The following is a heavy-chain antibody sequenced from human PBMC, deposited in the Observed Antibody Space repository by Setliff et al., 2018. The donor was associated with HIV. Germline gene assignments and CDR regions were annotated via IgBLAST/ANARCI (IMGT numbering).Heavy chain of an antibody. CDR3: ATYSAGEGGRGY. CDR1: GGPLSGHY. D-gene: IGHD1-26*01. J-gene: IGHJ4*02. V-gene: IGHV4-34*01. Sequence: SETLSLTCAVYGGPLSGHYWSWIRQPPGQGLEWIGETSHSGKTNYNPSLKSRVTISVDTSKNQFSLRLNSVTAADTAVYYCATYSAGEGGRGYWGQGRLVTVSS. CDR2: TSHSGKT.